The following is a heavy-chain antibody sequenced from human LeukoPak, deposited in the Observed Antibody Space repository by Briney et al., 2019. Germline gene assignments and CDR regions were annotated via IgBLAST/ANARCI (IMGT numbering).Heavy chain of an antibody. V-gene: IGHV3-30*02. J-gene: IGHJ4*02. CDR2: IRYDGSEG. D-gene: IGHD3-22*01. CDR3: ARATYYYDSSAYPLGY. Sequence: GGSLRLSCAASGFTFSTYGMHWVRQAPGKGLDWVAFIRYDGSEGYYAGSVKDRFTVSRDNSKNTLYLQMNSLRAEDTAVYYCARATYYYDSSAYPLGYWGQGTLVTVSS. CDR1: GFTFSTYG.